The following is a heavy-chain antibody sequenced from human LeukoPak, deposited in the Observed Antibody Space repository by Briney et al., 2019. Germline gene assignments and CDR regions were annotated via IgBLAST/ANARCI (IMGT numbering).Heavy chain of an antibody. CDR1: GFTFSSYA. V-gene: IGHV3-23*01. Sequence: GGSLRLSCAASGFTFSSYAMSWVRQAPGKGLEWVSAISGSGGSTYYADSVKGRFTTSRDNSKNMLYLQMNSLRAEDTAVYYCAKEFCSGGSCYSGYYFDYWGQGTLVTVSS. D-gene: IGHD2-15*01. J-gene: IGHJ4*02. CDR2: ISGSGGST. CDR3: AKEFCSGGSCYSGYYFDY.